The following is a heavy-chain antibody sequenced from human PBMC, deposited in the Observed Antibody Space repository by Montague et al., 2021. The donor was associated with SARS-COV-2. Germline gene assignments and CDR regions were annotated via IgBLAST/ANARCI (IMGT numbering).Heavy chain of an antibody. CDR3: ARMVTIFSLGGYYYYYGMDV. CDR2: IDWXXXK. D-gene: IGHD3-9*01. V-gene: IGHV2-70*01. Sequence: PALVKPTQTLTLIRTFSGFSLSTSGMCVSWIRQPPGKALEWLALIDWXXXKYYSTSLKTRLTISKDTSKNQVVLTMTNMDPVDTATYYCARMVTIFSLGGYYYYYGMDVWGQGTTVTVSS. J-gene: IGHJ6*02. CDR1: GFSLSTSGMC.